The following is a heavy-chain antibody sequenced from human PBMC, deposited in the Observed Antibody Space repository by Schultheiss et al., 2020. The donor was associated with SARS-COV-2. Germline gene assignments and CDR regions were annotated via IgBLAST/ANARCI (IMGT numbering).Heavy chain of an antibody. D-gene: IGHD1/OR15-1a*01. J-gene: IGHJ6*02. CDR3: ARVVGYGNNAGEVGYAMDD. CDR2: ISAYNGNT. Sequence: ASVKVSCKASGYTFTGYYMHWVRQAPGQGLEWMGWISAYNGNTNYAQKLQGRVTMTTDTSTSTAYMELRSLRSDDTAVYYCARVVGYGNNAGEVGYAMDDWGQGTTVTVSS. CDR1: GYTFTGYY. V-gene: IGHV1-18*04.